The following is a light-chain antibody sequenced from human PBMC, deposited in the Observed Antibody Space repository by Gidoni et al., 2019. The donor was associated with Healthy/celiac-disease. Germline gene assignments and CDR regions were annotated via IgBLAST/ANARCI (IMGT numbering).Light chain of an antibody. Sequence: VLTPSPATLSLSPGERATLSCRASQSVSSYLAWYQQKPGQAPRLLIYDASNRATGIPARFSGSGSGTDFTLTISSLEPEDFAVYYCQQRSNWPPITFGQGTRLEIK. J-gene: IGKJ5*01. CDR1: QSVSSY. CDR3: QQRSNWPPIT. CDR2: DAS. V-gene: IGKV3-11*01.